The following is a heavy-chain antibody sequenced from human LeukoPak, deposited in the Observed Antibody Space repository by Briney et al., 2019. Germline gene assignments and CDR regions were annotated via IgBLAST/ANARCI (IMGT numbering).Heavy chain of an antibody. D-gene: IGHD6-13*01. CDR1: GYTFTGYY. V-gene: IGHV1-2*06. CDR2: INPNSGGT. CDR3: ARGWHAQYNWFGP. J-gene: IGHJ5*02. Sequence: GASVKVSCKASGYTFTGYYMHWVRQAPGQGLEWMGRINPNSGGTNYAQKFQGRVTMTRDTSISTAYMELSRLRSDDTAVYYCARGWHAQYNWFGPWGQGTLVTVSS.